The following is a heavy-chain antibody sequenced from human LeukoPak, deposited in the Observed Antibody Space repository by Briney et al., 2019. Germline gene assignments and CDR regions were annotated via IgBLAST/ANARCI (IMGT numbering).Heavy chain of an antibody. D-gene: IGHD1-26*01. CDR2: ISSSGSYI. CDR3: AKEGWELGGGFDY. J-gene: IGHJ4*02. CDR1: GFTFSSYS. V-gene: IGHV3-21*04. Sequence: GGSLRLSCAASGFTFSSYSMNWVRQAPGKGLEWVSSISSSGSYIYYADSVKGRFTISRDNAKNSLYLQMNSLRAEDTAVYYCAKEGWELGGGFDYWGQGTLVTVSS.